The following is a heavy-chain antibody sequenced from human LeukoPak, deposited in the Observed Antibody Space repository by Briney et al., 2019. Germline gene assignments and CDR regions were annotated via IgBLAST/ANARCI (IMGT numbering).Heavy chain of an antibody. J-gene: IGHJ5*02. CDR1: GYMFTIYA. Sequence: GASVKVSCKASGYMFTIYAMNWVRQAPGQGLEWMGWINTNTGDPTYAQGFTGRFVFSLETSVSTAYLQISSLKAEDTAVYYCARDLRCNDDVWGSYPLLDPWGQGTPVTVSS. CDR2: INTNTGDP. D-gene: IGHD3-16*02. V-gene: IGHV7-4-1*02. CDR3: ARDLRCNDDVWGSYPLLDP.